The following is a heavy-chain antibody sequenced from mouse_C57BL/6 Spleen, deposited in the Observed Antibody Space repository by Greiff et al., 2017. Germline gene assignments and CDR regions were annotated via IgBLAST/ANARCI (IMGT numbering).Heavy chain of an antibody. CDR1: GYTFTSYW. D-gene: IGHD4-1*02. J-gene: IGHJ2*01. CDR2: IHPNSGST. CDR3: ARSPNWSFDY. Sequence: QVQLQQPGAELVKPGASVKLSCKASGYTFTSYWMHWVKQRPGQGLEWIGMIHPNSGSTNYNEKFTSKATLTVDKSSSTAYMQLSSLTSEDSAVYYCARSPNWSFDYWGQGTTLTVSS. V-gene: IGHV1-64*01.